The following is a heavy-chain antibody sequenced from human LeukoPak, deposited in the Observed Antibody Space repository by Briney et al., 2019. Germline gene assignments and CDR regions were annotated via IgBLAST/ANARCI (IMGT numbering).Heavy chain of an antibody. Sequence: GGSLRLSCAASGFTFSSYGMHWVRQAPGKGLEWVAFIRYDGSNKYYADSVKGRFTISRDNSKNTLYLQMNSLRAEDTAVYYCAKQGRIAAAAPFDYWGQGTLVTVSS. D-gene: IGHD6-13*01. CDR2: IRYDGSNK. V-gene: IGHV3-30*02. CDR3: AKQGRIAAAAPFDY. CDR1: GFTFSSYG. J-gene: IGHJ4*02.